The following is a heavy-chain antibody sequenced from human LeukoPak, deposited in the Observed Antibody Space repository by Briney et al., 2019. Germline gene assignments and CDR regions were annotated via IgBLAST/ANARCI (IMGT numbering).Heavy chain of an antibody. CDR1: GFTFSDYY. Sequence: PGGSLRLSCAASGFTFSDYYMSWIRQAPGTGLEWVSHISSSGSAIYYADSVKGRFTISWDNARNSLFLQMSGLRAEDTAVYYCARVGLRSSFDYWGQGTLVTVSS. D-gene: IGHD3-10*01. J-gene: IGHJ4*02. CDR3: ARVGLRSSFDY. CDR2: ISSSGSAI. V-gene: IGHV3-11*04.